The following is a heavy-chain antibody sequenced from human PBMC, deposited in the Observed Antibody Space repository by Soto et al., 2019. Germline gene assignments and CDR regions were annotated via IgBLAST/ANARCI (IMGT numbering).Heavy chain of an antibody. CDR2: ISSSSSYI. CDR3: ARGRGYYYDSSGYDNNWFDP. D-gene: IGHD3-22*01. J-gene: IGHJ5*02. Sequence: PGGSLRLSCAASGFTFSSYSMNWVRQAPWKGLEWVSSISSSSSYIYYADSVKGRFTISRDNAKNSLYLQMNSLRAEDTAVYYCARGRGYYYDSSGYDNNWFDPWGQGTLVTVSS. CDR1: GFTFSSYS. V-gene: IGHV3-21*01.